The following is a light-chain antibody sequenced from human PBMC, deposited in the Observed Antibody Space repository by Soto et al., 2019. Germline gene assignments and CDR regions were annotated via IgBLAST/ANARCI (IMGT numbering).Light chain of an antibody. CDR3: RSFTGSYYV. J-gene: IGLJ1*01. Sequence: QSALTQPASVSGSPGQSITISCTGTSSDVGNYNYVSWYQQHPGKAPKLIIYGVSIRPSGVSNRFSGSKSGDTASLTISGLQAEDEADYHCRSFTGSYYVFGTGTKLTVL. V-gene: IGLV2-14*01. CDR1: SSDVGNYNY. CDR2: GVS.